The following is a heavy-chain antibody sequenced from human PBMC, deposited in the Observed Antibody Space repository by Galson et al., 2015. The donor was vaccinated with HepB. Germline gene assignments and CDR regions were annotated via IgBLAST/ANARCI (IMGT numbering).Heavy chain of an antibody. CDR1: GFTFSSYG. Sequence: SLRLSCAASGFTFSSYGMHWVRQAPGKGLEWVANIKQDGSEKYYVDSVKGRFTISRDNAKNSLYLQMNSLRAEDTAVYYCARARGGELPLCDYWGQGTLVTVSS. J-gene: IGHJ4*02. CDR2: IKQDGSEK. D-gene: IGHD1-26*01. CDR3: ARARGGELPLCDY. V-gene: IGHV3-7*01.